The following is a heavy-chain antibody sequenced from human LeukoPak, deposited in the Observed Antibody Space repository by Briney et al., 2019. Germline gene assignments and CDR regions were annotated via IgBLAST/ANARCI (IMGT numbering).Heavy chain of an antibody. CDR2: IYYSGST. J-gene: IGHJ4*02. CDR1: GGSISSYY. CDR3: ASSYDSSGCDY. V-gene: IGHV4-59*01. D-gene: IGHD3-22*01. Sequence: RSETLSLTCTVSGGSISSYYWSWIRQPPGKGLEWIGYIYYSGSTNYNPSLKSRVTISVDTSKNQFSLKLSSVTAADTAVYYCASSYDSSGCDYWGQGTLVTVSS.